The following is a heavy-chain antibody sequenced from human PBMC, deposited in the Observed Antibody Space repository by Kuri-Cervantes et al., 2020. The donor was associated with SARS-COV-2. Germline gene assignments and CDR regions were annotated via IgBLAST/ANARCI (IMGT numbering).Heavy chain of an antibody. V-gene: IGHV2-70*01. CDR3: ARMIDYGDSMGAFDI. Sequence: SGPTLVKPTQTLTLTCTFSGFSLSTSGMCVSWIRQPPGKALEWLALIDWDDDKYYSTSLKTRLTISKDTSKNQVVLTMTNMDPVDTATYYCARMIDYGDSMGAFDIWGQGTMVTVSS. J-gene: IGHJ3*02. CDR1: GFSLSTSGMC. D-gene: IGHD4-17*01. CDR2: IDWDDDK.